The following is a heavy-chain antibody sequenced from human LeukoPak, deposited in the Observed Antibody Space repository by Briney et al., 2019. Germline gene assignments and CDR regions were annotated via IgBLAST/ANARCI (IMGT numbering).Heavy chain of an antibody. D-gene: IGHD3-3*01. J-gene: IGHJ5*02. CDR2: INHSGST. Sequence: SETLSLTCAVYGGSFSGYYWSWIRQPPEKGVEWIGEINHSGSTYYNPSLKSRVTISVDTSKNQFSLKLSSVTAADTAVYYCARGLITIFGVVRNWFDPWGQGTLVTVSS. V-gene: IGHV4-34*01. CDR3: ARGLITIFGVVRNWFDP. CDR1: GGSFSGYY.